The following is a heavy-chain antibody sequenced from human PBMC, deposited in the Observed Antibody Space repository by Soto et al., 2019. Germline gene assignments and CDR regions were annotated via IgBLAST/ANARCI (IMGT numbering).Heavy chain of an antibody. CDR1: GGSICRSNYY. D-gene: IGHD3-22*01. V-gene: IGHV4-39*01. CDR3: ARRLYYDSSGFEGGGMDV. Sequence: PSDTLSLTCTVSGGSICRSNYYCGWIRQPPGKGLEWIGSIFYSGYTYYNPSLKSRVTISVDTSKNQFSLKLSSVTAADTAVYYCARRLYYDSSGFEGGGMDVWGQGTTVTVSS. CDR2: IFYSGYT. J-gene: IGHJ6*02.